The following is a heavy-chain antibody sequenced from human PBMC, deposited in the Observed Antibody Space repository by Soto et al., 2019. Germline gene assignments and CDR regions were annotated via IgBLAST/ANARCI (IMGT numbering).Heavy chain of an antibody. CDR3: AKDGPLPTYSSAWYLDY. CDR2: ISGSGGST. V-gene: IGHV3-23*01. Sequence: GGSLRLSCAASGFTFSSYGMGWVRQAPGKGLEWVSGISGSGGSTNYADSVKGRFTISRDNSKNTLYLQMNNLRAEDTAVYYCAKDGPLPTYSSAWYLDYWGQGTLVTVSS. D-gene: IGHD6-19*01. CDR1: GFTFSSYG. J-gene: IGHJ4*02.